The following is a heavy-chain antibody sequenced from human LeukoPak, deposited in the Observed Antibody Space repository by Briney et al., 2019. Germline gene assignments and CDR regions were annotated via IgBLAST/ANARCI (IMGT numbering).Heavy chain of an antibody. D-gene: IGHD3-22*01. Sequence: SETLSLTCAVYGGSFSGYYWSCIRQPAGKGLEWIGRIYTSGSTNYNPSLKSRVTMSVDTSKNQFSLKLSSVTAADTAVYYCARAGRDYYDSSGYRSYYFDYWGQGTLVIVSS. CDR2: IYTSGST. J-gene: IGHJ4*02. V-gene: IGHV4-59*10. CDR3: ARAGRDYYDSSGYRSYYFDY. CDR1: GGSFSGYY.